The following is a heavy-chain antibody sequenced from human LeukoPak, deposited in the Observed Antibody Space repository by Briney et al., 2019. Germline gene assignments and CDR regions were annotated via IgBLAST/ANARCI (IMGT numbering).Heavy chain of an antibody. J-gene: IGHJ5*02. V-gene: IGHV4-59*08. CDR2: VYYSGST. CDR1: VDSISTYY. CDR3: VRHTWFGTRHWFDP. Sequence: SETLSLTCTFSVDSISTYYWSWIRQPPGKGLEWIGYVYYSGSTNYNPSPKSRVTMSIDTSKNQFFLELSSVTAADTAVYYCVRHTWFGTRHWFDPWGQGILVTVSS. D-gene: IGHD3-10*01.